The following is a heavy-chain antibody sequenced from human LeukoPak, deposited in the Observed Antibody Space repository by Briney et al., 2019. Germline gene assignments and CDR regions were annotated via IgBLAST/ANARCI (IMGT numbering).Heavy chain of an antibody. J-gene: IGHJ4*01. CDR1: GLTFRSFW. D-gene: IGHD5-24*01. Sequence: SGGSLRLSCTVSGLTFRSFWMSWVRQAPGKGLEWVANINQEGTERYFVDSVRGRFTISRDNAKNSLHLQMNTLTAEDTAVYYCARERDGRFFDYWGHGTLVTVSS. CDR3: ARERDGRFFDY. V-gene: IGHV3-7*01. CDR2: INQEGTER.